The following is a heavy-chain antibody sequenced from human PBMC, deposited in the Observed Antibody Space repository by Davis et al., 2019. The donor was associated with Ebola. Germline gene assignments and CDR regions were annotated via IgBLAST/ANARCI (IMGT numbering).Heavy chain of an antibody. J-gene: IGHJ5*02. CDR1: GFTFSNAW. CDR2: IKQDGSDT. D-gene: IGHD6-25*01. Sequence: GESLKISCAASGFTFSNAWMTWVRQAPGRGLEWVAKIKQDGSDTYYLASVKGRFTISRDNAKNSLYLHINSLRAEDTAVYYCAKDSGWQMSPWGQGTLVTVSS. CDR3: AKDSGWQMSP. V-gene: IGHV3-7*01.